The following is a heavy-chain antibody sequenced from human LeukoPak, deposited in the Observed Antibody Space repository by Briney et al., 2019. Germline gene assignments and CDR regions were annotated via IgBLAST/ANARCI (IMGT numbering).Heavy chain of an antibody. V-gene: IGHV3-23*01. CDR3: AKDPVAYCGGDCHTPTY. J-gene: IGHJ4*02. CDR2: ISGSGGST. Sequence: GGSLRLSCAASGFTFSSYAMSWVRQAPGKGLEWVSAISGSGGSTYYADSVKGRFTISRDNSKNTLYLQMNSLRAEDTAVYYCAKDPVAYCGGDCHTPTYWGQGTLVTVSS. CDR1: GFTFSSYA. D-gene: IGHD2-21*02.